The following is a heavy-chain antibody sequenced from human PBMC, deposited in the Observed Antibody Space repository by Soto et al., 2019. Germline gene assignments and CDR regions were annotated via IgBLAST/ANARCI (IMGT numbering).Heavy chain of an antibody. CDR2: FYYSGST. D-gene: IGHD2-15*01. V-gene: IGHV4-39*01. J-gene: IGHJ6*02. Sequence: SETLSLTCTVSGGSIISGPYSWGWIRQPPGKGLEWIGTFYYSGSTHYNPSLVSRVTISVDTSKEQFSLRVNSVTAADTAVYYCARLGGYCDATCYTYYDMVARRQGPTVTVSS. CDR3: ARLGGYCDATCYTYYDMVA. CDR1: GGSIISGPYS.